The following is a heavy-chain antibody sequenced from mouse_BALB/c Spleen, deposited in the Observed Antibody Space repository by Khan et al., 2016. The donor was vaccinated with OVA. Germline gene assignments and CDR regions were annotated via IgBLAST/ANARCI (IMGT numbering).Heavy chain of an antibody. CDR1: GYTFTSYT. J-gene: IGHJ3*01. D-gene: IGHD2-14*01. Sequence: VQLQQSGAELARPGASVKMSCKASGYTFTSYTIHWIKKRPGQGLEWIGYINPSNDYTNYNQKFKDKATLTTDNSSTTAYLRLSSLTSDDSAVYNCVRDGAYHRNDGWFAYWGQGTLVTVSA. CDR3: VRDGAYHRNDGWFAY. V-gene: IGHV1-4*01. CDR2: INPSNDYT.